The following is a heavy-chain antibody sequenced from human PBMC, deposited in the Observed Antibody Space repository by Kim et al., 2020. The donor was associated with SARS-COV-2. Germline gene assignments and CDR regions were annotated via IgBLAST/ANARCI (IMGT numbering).Heavy chain of an antibody. D-gene: IGHD4-17*01. Sequence: GGSLRLSCAASGFTVSSNYMSWVRQAPGKGLEWVSVIYSGGSTYYADSVKGRFTISRDNSKNPLYLQMNSLRAEDTAVYYCARDVDDYGDYWGGMDVWGQGTTVTVSS. CDR3: ARDVDDYGDYWGGMDV. J-gene: IGHJ6*02. V-gene: IGHV3-53*01. CDR2: IYSGGST. CDR1: GFTVSSNY.